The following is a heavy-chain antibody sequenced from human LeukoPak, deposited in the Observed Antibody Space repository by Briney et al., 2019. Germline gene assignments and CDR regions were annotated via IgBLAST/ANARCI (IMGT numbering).Heavy chain of an antibody. V-gene: IGHV3-30*18. Sequence: GGSLRLSCAASGFTFSSYGMHWVRQAPGKGLEWVAVISYDGSNKYYADSVKGRFTISRDNSKNTLYLQMNSLRAEDTAVYYCAKDVRNWNSLIVDYWGQGTLVTVSS. D-gene: IGHD1-7*01. CDR3: AKDVRNWNSLIVDY. CDR2: ISYDGSNK. CDR1: GFTFSSYG. J-gene: IGHJ4*02.